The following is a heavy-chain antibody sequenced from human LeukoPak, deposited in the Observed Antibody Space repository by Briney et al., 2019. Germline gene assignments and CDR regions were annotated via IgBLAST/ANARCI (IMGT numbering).Heavy chain of an antibody. Sequence: ASVKVSCKASGYTFTSYGISWVRQAPGQGLEWMGWISPYNGNTNYAQRLQGRVTMTTDTSTSTAYMELRSLRSDDTAVYYCARGTGRIYYYYYMDVWGKGTTVTVSS. D-gene: IGHD1-1*01. CDR2: ISPYNGNT. CDR1: GYTFTSYG. J-gene: IGHJ6*03. V-gene: IGHV1-18*01. CDR3: ARGTGRIYYYYYMDV.